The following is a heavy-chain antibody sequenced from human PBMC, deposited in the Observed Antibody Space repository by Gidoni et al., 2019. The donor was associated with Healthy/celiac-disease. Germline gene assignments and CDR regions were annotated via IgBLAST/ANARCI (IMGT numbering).Heavy chain of an antibody. D-gene: IGHD3-22*01. J-gene: IGHJ3*02. CDR1: GFTFRSYS. CDR3: ARDSITMIVVAHDAFDI. CDR2: ISSSSSYI. V-gene: IGHV3-21*01. Sequence: EVQLVESGGGLVKPGGSLRLSCAASGFTFRSYSMNWVRQAPGKGLEWVSSISSSSSYIYYADSGKGRFTISRDNAKNSLYLQMNSLRAEDTAVYYCARDSITMIVVAHDAFDIWGQGTMVTVSS.